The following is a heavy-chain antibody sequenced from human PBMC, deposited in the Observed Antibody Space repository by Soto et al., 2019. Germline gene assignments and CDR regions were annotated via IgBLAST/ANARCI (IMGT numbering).Heavy chain of an antibody. J-gene: IGHJ6*02. V-gene: IGHV1-2*06. CDR3: ARDLIVDGPDNYAMDV. CDR1: GYSLRGNY. D-gene: IGHD3-22*01. CDR2: INPNSSGT. Sequence: ASVKVSCKASGYSLRGNYIHWVRQTPGQGLEWMGRINPNSSGTVYAQKFQGRVTMTRDTSLTTVYMQLNRLTSDDSAVYYCARDLIVDGPDNYAMDVWGQGTTVTVS.